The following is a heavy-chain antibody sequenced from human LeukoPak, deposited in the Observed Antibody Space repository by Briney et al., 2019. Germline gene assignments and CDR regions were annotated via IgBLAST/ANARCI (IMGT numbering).Heavy chain of an antibody. CDR2: MNPSGGTT. CDR3: AREESGGLFDY. D-gene: IGHD3-16*01. J-gene: IGHJ4*02. V-gene: IGHV1-46*01. Sequence: EASVKVSCKASGYTFTSYAIHWVRQAPGQGLEWMGKMNPSGGTTTYAQKFQGRVTVTRDTPTSTVYMEMSSLRPEDTAVYYCAREESGGLFDYWGQGTLLTVSS. CDR1: GYTFTSYA.